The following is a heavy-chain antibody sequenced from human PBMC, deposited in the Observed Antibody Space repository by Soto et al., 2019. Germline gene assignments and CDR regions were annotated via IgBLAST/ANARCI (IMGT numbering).Heavy chain of an antibody. CDR2: INPISGGT. J-gene: IGHJ4*02. V-gene: IGHV1-2*02. CDR3: ARVPGLELLDH. Sequence: QVQLVQSGAEVKKPGASVKVSCKASGYTFTGYYLHWVRPAPGQGLEWVAWINPISGGTKYAQKFQGRVTVTRDTSISTAYMELSRLRSDDTAVYYCARVPGLELLDHWGQGTLVSVSS. CDR1: GYTFTGYY. D-gene: IGHD1-7*01.